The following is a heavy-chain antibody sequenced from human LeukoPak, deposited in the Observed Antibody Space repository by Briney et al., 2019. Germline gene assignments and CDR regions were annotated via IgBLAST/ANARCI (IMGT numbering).Heavy chain of an antibody. CDR3: ARGFRGDNFDY. CDR2: IYHGGNT. J-gene: IGHJ4*02. CDR1: GYSISSGYY. Sequence: PSETLSLTCTVSGYSISSGYYWGWIRQPPGKGLEWIGTIYHGGNTSYNPSLKSRVTISVDTSKNRFSLRLNSVTAADTAVYFCARGFRGDNFDYWGQGTLVTVSS. D-gene: IGHD7-27*01. V-gene: IGHV4-38-2*02.